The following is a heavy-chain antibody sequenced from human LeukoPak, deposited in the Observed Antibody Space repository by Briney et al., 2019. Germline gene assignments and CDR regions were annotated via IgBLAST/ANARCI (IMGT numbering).Heavy chain of an antibody. CDR3: AKDLSRSQTYYFDY. V-gene: IGHV3-23*01. Sequence: GGSLRLSCAASGFTFNNYAMSWVRQAPGKGLEWVSAISGSVGSIYYADSVKGRFTISRDDSTNTVYLQMNSLRAEDTAVYYCAKDLSRSQTYYFDYLGQGTLVTVSS. D-gene: IGHD1-14*01. J-gene: IGHJ4*02. CDR2: ISGSVGSI. CDR1: GFTFNNYA.